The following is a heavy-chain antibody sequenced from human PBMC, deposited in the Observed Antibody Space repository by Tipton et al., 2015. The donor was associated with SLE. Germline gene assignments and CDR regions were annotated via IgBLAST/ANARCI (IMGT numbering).Heavy chain of an antibody. CDR3: ARGVHILTGYSSWDAFDI. CDR2: IHYTVST. D-gene: IGHD3-9*01. V-gene: IGHV4-61*01. J-gene: IGHJ3*02. CDR1: GGSVSSNPHY. Sequence: TLSLTCTVSGGSVSSNPHYWSWIRQPPGKGLEWIGDIHYTVSTNYNPSLNSRVTISVDTSKHQVSLKWSSVTAADTAVYYCARGVHILTGYSSWDAFDIWAQGTMVSVSS.